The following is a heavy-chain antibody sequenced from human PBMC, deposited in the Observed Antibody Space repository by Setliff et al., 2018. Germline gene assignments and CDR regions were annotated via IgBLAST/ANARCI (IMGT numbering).Heavy chain of an antibody. J-gene: IGHJ4*02. CDR2: INWSGGSR. CDR3: TRSRGTTVYDY. CDR1: GFTFDVSG. V-gene: IGHV3-20*04. D-gene: IGHD1-7*01. Sequence: PGGSLRLSCGTSGFTFDVSGMSWVRQAPGKGLEWVSSINWSGGSRAYADSVKGRFTISRDNTKNLVYLQMDSLRADDTAVYYCTRSRGTTVYDYWGQGTLVTVSS.